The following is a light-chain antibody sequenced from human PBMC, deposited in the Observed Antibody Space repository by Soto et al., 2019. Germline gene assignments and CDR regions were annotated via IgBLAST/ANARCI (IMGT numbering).Light chain of an antibody. CDR2: GSG. Sequence: QSVLTQPPSASATPGQRVTISCSGGTSNIGSNHVNWYKQVPGTAPRLLIYGSGQRPSGVPDRFSGSRSGTSASLAISGVQSEDESLYSCAVWDDSLNALVFGGGTKLTVL. V-gene: IGLV1-44*01. CDR1: TSNIGSNH. CDR3: AVWDDSLNALV. J-gene: IGLJ2*01.